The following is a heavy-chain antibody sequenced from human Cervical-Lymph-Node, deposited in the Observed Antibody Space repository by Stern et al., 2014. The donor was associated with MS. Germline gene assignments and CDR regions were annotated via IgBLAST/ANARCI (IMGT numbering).Heavy chain of an antibody. CDR2: SNTANGDT. D-gene: IGHD6-13*01. V-gene: IGHV1-3*04. Sequence: QMPLVQSGAEVKKPGASVKVSCKASGYTFTSYAIHWVRQAPGQRLEWMGRSNTANGDTYHSEKFQGRVTFTRDTSANTAYMELFSLTSEDTTVYYCGRGQQSFDPWGQGTLVTVSA. CDR3: GRGQQSFDP. CDR1: GYTFTSYA. J-gene: IGHJ5*02.